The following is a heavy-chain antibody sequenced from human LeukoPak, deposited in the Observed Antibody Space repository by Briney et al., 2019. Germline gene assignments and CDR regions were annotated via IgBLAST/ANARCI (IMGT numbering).Heavy chain of an antibody. V-gene: IGHV3-23*01. D-gene: IGHD3-22*01. CDR3: AKGSYDSSGYLYCFDY. CDR2: ISGSGGST. J-gene: IGHJ4*02. Sequence: GGSLRLSCAASGFTFSSYAMSWVRQAPGKGLEWVSAISGSGGSTYYAESVKGRFTISRDNSKNTLYLQMNSLRAEDTAVYYCAKGSYDSSGYLYCFDYWGQGTLVTVSS. CDR1: GFTFSSYA.